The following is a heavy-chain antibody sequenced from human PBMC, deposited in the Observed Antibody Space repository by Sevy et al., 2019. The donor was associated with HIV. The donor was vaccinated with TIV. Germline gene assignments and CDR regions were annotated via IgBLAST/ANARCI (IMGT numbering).Heavy chain of an antibody. J-gene: IGHJ4*02. CDR1: GGSFSGYY. CDR2: INHSGST. Sequence: SETLSLTCAVYGGSFSGYYWSWIRQPPGKGLEWIGEINHSGSTNYNPSLKSRVTISVDTSKNQFSQKLSSVTAADTAVYYCARDETGYYGGFDYWGQGTLVTVSS. D-gene: IGHD3-9*01. CDR3: ARDETGYYGGFDY. V-gene: IGHV4-34*01.